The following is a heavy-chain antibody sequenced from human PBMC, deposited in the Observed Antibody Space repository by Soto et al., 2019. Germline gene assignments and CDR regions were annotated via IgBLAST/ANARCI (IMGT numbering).Heavy chain of an antibody. Sequence: EVQLVESGGGLVKPGGSLRLSCAASGFTFSSYSMNWVRQAPGKGLEWVSSISSSSSYIYYADSVKGRFTISRDNAKNSLYLQMNRLRAEDTAVYYCASIIAVAGTDYWGQGTLVTVSS. V-gene: IGHV3-21*01. CDR1: GFTFSSYS. J-gene: IGHJ4*02. D-gene: IGHD6-19*01. CDR3: ASIIAVAGTDY. CDR2: ISSSSSYI.